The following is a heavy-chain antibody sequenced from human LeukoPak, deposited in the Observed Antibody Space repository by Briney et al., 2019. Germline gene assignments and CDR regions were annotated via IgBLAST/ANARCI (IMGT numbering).Heavy chain of an antibody. D-gene: IGHD6-19*01. V-gene: IGHV4-39*07. Sequence: SETLSLTCTVSGGSISSSSYYWGWIRQPPGKGLEWIGSIYYSGSTYYNPSLKSRVTISVDTSKNQFSLKLSSVTAADTAVYYCARDQLTSYSSGPFFSWGQGTLVTVSS. J-gene: IGHJ4*02. CDR3: ARDQLTSYSSGPFFS. CDR2: IYYSGST. CDR1: GGSISSSSYY.